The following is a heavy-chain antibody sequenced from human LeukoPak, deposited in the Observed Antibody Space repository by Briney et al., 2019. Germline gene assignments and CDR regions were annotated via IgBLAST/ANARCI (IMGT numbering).Heavy chain of an antibody. CDR2: ISAYNGNT. Sequence: ASVKVSCKASGYTFTSYGISWVRQAPGQRLEWMGWISAYNGNTNYAQKLQGRVTMTTDTSTSTAYMELRSLRSDDTAVYYCARDHRSSPGIAAAGTGYWGQGTLVTVSS. V-gene: IGHV1-18*01. CDR1: GYTFTSYG. CDR3: ARDHRSSPGIAAAGTGY. D-gene: IGHD6-13*01. J-gene: IGHJ4*02.